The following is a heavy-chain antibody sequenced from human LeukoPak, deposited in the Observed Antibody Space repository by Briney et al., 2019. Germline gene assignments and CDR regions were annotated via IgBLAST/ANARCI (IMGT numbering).Heavy chain of an antibody. D-gene: IGHD3-16*02. CDR2: ISSSSSYI. Sequence: VGSLRLSSAASGFTLSSYTMNWVPQAPGKGLEWGSAISSSSSYISYADPVKVRFTIYRANTKNSLYLQMNRLTADNTTVYYCARDLTPSQPADYVWGSYRPHPDAVDIWGQGTMVTVSS. CDR1: GFTLSSYT. V-gene: IGHV3-21*01. J-gene: IGHJ3*02. CDR3: ARDLTPSQPADYVWGSYRPHPDAVDI.